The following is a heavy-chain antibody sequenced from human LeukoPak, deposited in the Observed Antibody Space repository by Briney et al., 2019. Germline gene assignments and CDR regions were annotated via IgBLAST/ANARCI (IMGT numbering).Heavy chain of an antibody. CDR3: AKDPSRFGELLTPMVAFDI. V-gene: IGHV3-9*01. CDR2: ISWNSGSI. D-gene: IGHD3-10*01. Sequence: GGSLRLSCAASGFTFDDYAMHWVRQAPGKGLEWVSGISWNSGSIDYADSVKGRFTISRDNAKNSLYLQMNSLRAEDTALYYCAKDPSRFGELLTPMVAFDIWGQGTMVTVSS. J-gene: IGHJ3*02. CDR1: GFTFDDYA.